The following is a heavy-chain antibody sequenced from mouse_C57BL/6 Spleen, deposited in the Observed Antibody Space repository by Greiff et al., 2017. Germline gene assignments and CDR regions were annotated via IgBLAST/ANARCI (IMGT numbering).Heavy chain of an antibody. J-gene: IGHJ4*01. Sequence: EVQLQESGPELVKPGASVKISCKASGYSFTGYYMNWVKQSPEKSLEWIGEINPSTGGTTYNQKFKAKATLTVDKSSSTAYMQLKSLTSEDSAVYYCARGEFYGSSYGAMDYWGQGTSVTVSS. CDR2: INPSTGGT. CDR1: GYSFTGYY. V-gene: IGHV1-42*01. CDR3: ARGEFYGSSYGAMDY. D-gene: IGHD1-1*01.